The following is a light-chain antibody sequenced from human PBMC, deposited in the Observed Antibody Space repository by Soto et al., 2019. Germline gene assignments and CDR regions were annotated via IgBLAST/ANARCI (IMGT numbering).Light chain of an antibody. CDR2: EVS. J-gene: IGLJ2*01. V-gene: IGLV2-14*01. Sequence: QSALTQPASVSVSPGQSITISCTGTSSDVGGYNYVSWYQQHPGKAPKLMIYEVSNRPSGVSNRFSGSKSGNTASLTISGLQAEDEADYYCSSYTSSLVVFGGGTKLTVL. CDR3: SSYTSSLVV. CDR1: SSDVGGYNY.